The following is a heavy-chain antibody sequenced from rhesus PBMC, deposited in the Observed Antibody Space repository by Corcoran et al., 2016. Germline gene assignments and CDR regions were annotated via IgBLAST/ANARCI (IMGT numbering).Heavy chain of an antibody. CDR3: AKGGWGDLFDY. CDR2: IDPSDSDT. D-gene: IGHD3-34*01. J-gene: IGHJ4*01. V-gene: IGHV5-20*01. Sequence: EVQLVQSGAEVKRPGESLKISCKTSGSSFTSYWISWVRQMPGKGLEWIGAIDPSDSDTRYNPFFQVQVTIPADKSISTADLQWSRLKASDSATYYCAKGGWGDLFDYWGQGVLVTVSS. CDR1: GSSFTSYW.